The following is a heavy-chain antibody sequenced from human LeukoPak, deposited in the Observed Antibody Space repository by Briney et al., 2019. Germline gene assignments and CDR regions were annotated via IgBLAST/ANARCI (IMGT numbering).Heavy chain of an antibody. J-gene: IGHJ3*02. CDR2: IYPGDSDT. CDR3: ASHSRVQPNWGSEGAFDI. CDR1: EYSFTSNW. Sequence: GESLQISCKGSEYSFTSNWIAWVRQVPGKGLEWMGIIYPGDSDTRNSPSFQGQVTISADKSISTAYLQWSSLKASDTAMYYCASHSRVQPNWGSEGAFDIWGQGTMVTVSS. D-gene: IGHD7-27*01. V-gene: IGHV5-51*01.